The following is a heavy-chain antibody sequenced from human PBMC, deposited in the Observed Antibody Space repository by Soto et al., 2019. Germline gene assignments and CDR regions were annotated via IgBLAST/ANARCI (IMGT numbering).Heavy chain of an antibody. J-gene: IGHJ4*02. CDR1: GGTFGKYA. D-gene: IGHD3-9*01. Sequence: QVQLVQSGAEVKKPGSSVKVSCKASGGTFGKYAIRWVRQAPGQGLEWMGGITPIFGATNYAQKFQGRVTITADESTNTAYMELSSLRSEDTALYYCARGWSYDILTAYSYWGQGTLVTVSS. CDR2: ITPIFGAT. V-gene: IGHV1-69*01. CDR3: ARGWSYDILTAYSY.